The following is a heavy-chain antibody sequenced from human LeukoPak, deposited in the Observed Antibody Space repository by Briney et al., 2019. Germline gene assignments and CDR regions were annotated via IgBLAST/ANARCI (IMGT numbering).Heavy chain of an antibody. CDR3: AKRWTSESSGWYVHY. CDR1: GFTFSSYA. V-gene: IGHV3-23*01. Sequence: GGSLRLSCAASGFTFSSYAMSWVRQAPGKGLEWVSAISGSGGSTYYADSVKGRFTISRDNSKNTLCLQMNSLRAEDTAVYYCAKRWTSESSGWYVHYWGQGTLVTVSS. J-gene: IGHJ4*02. D-gene: IGHD6-19*01. CDR2: ISGSGGST.